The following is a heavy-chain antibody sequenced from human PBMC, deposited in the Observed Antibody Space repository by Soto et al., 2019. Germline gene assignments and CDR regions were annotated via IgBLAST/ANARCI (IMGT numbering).Heavy chain of an antibody. CDR2: IRSKPDGGTL. V-gene: IGHV3-15*07. CDR3: STELGSNSANPLNY. D-gene: IGHD1-26*01. J-gene: IGHJ4*02. Sequence: EVRLVESGGGLVKPGEFLRLSCAASGFPFGRVWMSWVRQAPGRGLEWVGRIRSKPDGGTLEYAAPVKGRFTISRDDSMNMLYLQMNSLETDDTAVYYCSTELGSNSANPLNYWGQGTLVTVSS. CDR1: GFPFGRVW.